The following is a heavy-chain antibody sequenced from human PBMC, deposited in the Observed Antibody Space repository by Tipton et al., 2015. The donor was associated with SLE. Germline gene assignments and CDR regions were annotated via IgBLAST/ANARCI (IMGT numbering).Heavy chain of an antibody. CDR3: AKTRDGDAYWYFDL. V-gene: IGHV3-23*03. CDR1: GFTFHDYA. Sequence: SLRLSCAASGFTFHDYAMHWVRQAPGKGLEWVSTIYSGGDSTLYADSVKGRFTISRDNSKNTLYLQMNSLRGDDTAAYYCAKTRDGDAYWYFDLWGRGTLVTVSS. J-gene: IGHJ2*01. D-gene: IGHD4-17*01. CDR2: IYSGGDST.